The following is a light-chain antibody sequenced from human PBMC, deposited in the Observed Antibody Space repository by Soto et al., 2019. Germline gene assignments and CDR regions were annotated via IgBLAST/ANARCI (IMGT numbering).Light chain of an antibody. J-gene: IGKJ1*01. Sequence: DIQITPSPSTLSGSVGASVTITCRASQTISSWLAWYQQKPGKAPKLLIYKASTLKSGVPSRFSGSGSGTEFTLTISSLQPDDFATYYCQQYNSYSRTFGQGTKV. CDR1: QTISSW. V-gene: IGKV1-5*03. CDR3: QQYNSYSRT. CDR2: KAS.